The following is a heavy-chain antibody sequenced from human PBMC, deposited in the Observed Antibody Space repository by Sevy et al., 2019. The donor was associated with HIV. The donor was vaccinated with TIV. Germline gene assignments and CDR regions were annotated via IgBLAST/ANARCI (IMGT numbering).Heavy chain of an antibody. V-gene: IGHV3-49*03. CDR1: GFTFGDYA. D-gene: IGHD4-17*01. CDR3: TRDFAYGDYYFDY. Sequence: GGSLRLSCTASGFTFGDYAMSWFRQAPGKGLEWVGFIRSKAYGGTTEYAASVKGRFTISGDDSKSIAYLQMNSLKTEDTAVYYCTRDFAYGDYYFDYWGQGTLVTVSS. CDR2: IRSKAYGGTT. J-gene: IGHJ4*02.